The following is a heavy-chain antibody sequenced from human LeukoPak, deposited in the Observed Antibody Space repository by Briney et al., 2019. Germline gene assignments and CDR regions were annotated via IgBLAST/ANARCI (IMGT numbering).Heavy chain of an antibody. D-gene: IGHD3-9*01. Sequence: GGSLRLSCAASGFTFSSYGMHWVRQAPGKGLEWVAVISYDGSNKYYADSVKGRFTISRDNSKNTLYLRMNSLRAEDTAVYYCAKDHGTGSFDYWGQGTLVTVSS. CDR1: GFTFSSYG. CDR2: ISYDGSNK. V-gene: IGHV3-30*18. J-gene: IGHJ4*02. CDR3: AKDHGTGSFDY.